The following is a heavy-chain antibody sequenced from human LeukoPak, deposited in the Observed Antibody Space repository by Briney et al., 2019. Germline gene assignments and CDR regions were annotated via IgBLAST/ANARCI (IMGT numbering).Heavy chain of an antibody. CDR1: GYTFTGYY. CDR3: ARGASGSYYSGFDY. J-gene: IGHJ4*02. Sequence: ASVKVSCKASGYTFTGYYMHWVRQAPGQGLEWMGWINPNSGGTNYAQKFQGWVTMTRDTSISTAYMELSRLRSDDTAVYYCARGASGSYYSGFDYWGRGTLVTVSS. D-gene: IGHD1-26*01. V-gene: IGHV1-2*04. CDR2: INPNSGGT.